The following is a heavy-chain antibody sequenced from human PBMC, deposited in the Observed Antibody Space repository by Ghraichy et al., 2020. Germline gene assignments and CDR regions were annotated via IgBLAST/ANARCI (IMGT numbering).Heavy chain of an antibody. CDR3: ARAPGYCSGGSCFRPFDD. Sequence: SQTLSLTCTVSGGSISSGDYYWSWIRQPPGKGLEWIGYIYYSGRTYYNPSLQSRVTISVDTSKNQFSLKLSSVTAADTDVYYCARAPGYCSGGSCFRPFDDWGQGTLVNVSS. D-gene: IGHD2-15*01. J-gene: IGHJ4*02. CDR1: GGSISSGDYY. V-gene: IGHV4-30-4*01. CDR2: IYYSGRT.